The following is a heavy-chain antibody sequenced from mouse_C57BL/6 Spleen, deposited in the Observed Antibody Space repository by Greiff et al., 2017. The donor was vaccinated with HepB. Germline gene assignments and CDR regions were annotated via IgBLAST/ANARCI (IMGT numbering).Heavy chain of an antibody. CDR2: IYPGSGNT. J-gene: IGHJ4*01. CDR3: ARGTTVVATDYAMDY. D-gene: IGHD1-1*01. Sequence: QVQLKQSGAELVRPGASVKLSCKASGYTFTDYYINWVKQRPGQGLEWIARIYPGSGNTYYNEKFKGKATLTAEKSSSTAYMQLSSLTSEDSAVYFCARGTTVVATDYAMDYWGQGTSVTVSS. CDR1: GYTFTDYY. V-gene: IGHV1-76*01.